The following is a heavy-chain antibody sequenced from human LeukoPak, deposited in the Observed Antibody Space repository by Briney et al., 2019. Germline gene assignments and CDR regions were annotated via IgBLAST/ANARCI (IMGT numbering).Heavy chain of an antibody. CDR2: INPGDSDT. J-gene: IGHJ6*03. CDR3: ARHEYSTSSRGLNYYYFMDV. D-gene: IGHD6-6*01. CDR1: GYSFTSYW. V-gene: IGHV5-51*01. Sequence: GESLKISCKGSGYSFTSYWIGWARQMPGKGLEWMGIINPGDSDTRYSPSFQGQVTISADKSISTAYLQWSSLKGSDTAMYYCARHEYSTSSRGLNYYYFMDVWGKGTTVTVSS.